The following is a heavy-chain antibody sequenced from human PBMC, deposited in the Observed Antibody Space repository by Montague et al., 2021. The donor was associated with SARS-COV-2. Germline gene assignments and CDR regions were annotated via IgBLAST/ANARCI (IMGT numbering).Heavy chain of an antibody. CDR1: GGSVSSSGYY. V-gene: IGHV4-39*01. D-gene: IGHD2-15*01. J-gene: IGHJ5*02. Sequence: SETLSLTCTVSGGSVSSSGYYWGWIRQPPGEGLEWIGSIYYSGSSYYNPSLKSRVSISVDTSKNQFSLRLSSVTAADTAVYYCARHRGGGLVVGAPNWFDPWGQGALVTVSS. CDR3: ARHRGGGLVVGAPNWFDP. CDR2: IYYSGSS.